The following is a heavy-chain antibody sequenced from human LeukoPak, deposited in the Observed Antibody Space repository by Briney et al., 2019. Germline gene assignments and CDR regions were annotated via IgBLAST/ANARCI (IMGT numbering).Heavy chain of an antibody. CDR2: ISSSSSIM. J-gene: IGHJ4*02. Sequence: GGSLRLSCAASGFTFSSYSMNWVRQAPRQGLEWVSYISSSSSIMDYADSVKGRFTISRDNAKNSLYLQMNSLRAEDTAVYYCARARGYSYGYSDYWGQGTLVTVSS. CDR3: ARARGYSYGYSDY. D-gene: IGHD5-18*01. V-gene: IGHV3-48*01. CDR1: GFTFSSYS.